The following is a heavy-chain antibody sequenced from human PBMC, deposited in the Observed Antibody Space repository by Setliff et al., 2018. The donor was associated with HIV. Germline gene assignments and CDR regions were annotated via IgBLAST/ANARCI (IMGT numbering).Heavy chain of an antibody. CDR1: GYTFNNYA. J-gene: IGHJ3*02. Sequence: GGSLRLSCAASGYTFNNYAMSWVRQAPGKGLEWVSTVAGNAVNTYHADSVKGRFTISRGNSKNTLYLQMNSLRAEDTAVYFCAKGFYYDSGDGRVRAFDIWGQGTMVTVSS. V-gene: IGHV3-23*01. CDR3: AKGFYYDSGDGRVRAFDI. D-gene: IGHD3-22*01. CDR2: VAGNAVNT.